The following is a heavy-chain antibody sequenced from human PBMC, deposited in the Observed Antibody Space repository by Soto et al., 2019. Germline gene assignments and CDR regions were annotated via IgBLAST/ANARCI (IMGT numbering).Heavy chain of an antibody. D-gene: IGHD3-10*01. V-gene: IGHV1-18*01. CDR3: ARGVGSGSYYNQYNWFDP. Sequence: ASVKVSCKASGYTFTNYSISCVQHAPGQGLESMGWISAYNGNTNHAQKLQGRVTMTTDTSTSTAYMELRSLRSDDTAVYYCARGVGSGSYYNQYNWFDPWGQGTLVTVS. J-gene: IGHJ5*02. CDR1: GYTFTNYS. CDR2: ISAYNGNT.